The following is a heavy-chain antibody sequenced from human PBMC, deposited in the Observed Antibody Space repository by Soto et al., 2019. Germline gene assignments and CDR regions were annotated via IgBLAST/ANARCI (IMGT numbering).Heavy chain of an antibody. CDR2: IYWDDDK. D-gene: IGHD7-27*01. J-gene: IGHJ4*02. CDR3: AHSLIPNWGSRGAFDY. V-gene: IGHV2-5*02. CDR1: GFSLSTSGVG. Sequence: QITLKESGPTLVKPTQTLTLTCTFSGFSLSTSGVGVGWIRQPPGKALEWLALIYWDDDKRYSPSLKSRPTITXXTXKXXVVLTMTNMDPVDTATYYCAHSLIPNWGSRGAFDYWGQGTLVTVSS.